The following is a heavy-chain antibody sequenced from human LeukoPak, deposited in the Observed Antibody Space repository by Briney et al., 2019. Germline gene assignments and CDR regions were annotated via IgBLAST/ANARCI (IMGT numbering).Heavy chain of an antibody. CDR2: IHYTGNT. J-gene: IGHJ6*03. D-gene: IGHD6-13*01. Sequence: SETLSLTCTVSGASVRGYYWSWIRQPPGKGLEWIGYIHYTGNTDYNPSLTSRVTMSVDTSKNQFSLMLTSVTAADTAVYYCARGRGRIAAAGYYYMDVWGKGTTVTVSS. V-gene: IGHV4-59*02. CDR1: GASVRGYY. CDR3: ARGRGRIAAAGYYYMDV.